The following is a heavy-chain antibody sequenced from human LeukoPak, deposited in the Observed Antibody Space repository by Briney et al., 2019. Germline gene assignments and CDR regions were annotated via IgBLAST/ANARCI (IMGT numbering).Heavy chain of an antibody. CDR2: ISGSGGST. CDR3: AKALGVRGVFDY. Sequence: GGSLRLSCAASGSTFSSYAMSWVRQAPGKGLEWVSTISGSGGSTYYADSVKGRFTISRDNSKNTLYLQMNSLRAEDTAVYYCAKALGVRGVFDYWGQGTLVTVSS. D-gene: IGHD3-10*01. V-gene: IGHV3-23*01. J-gene: IGHJ4*02. CDR1: GSTFSSYA.